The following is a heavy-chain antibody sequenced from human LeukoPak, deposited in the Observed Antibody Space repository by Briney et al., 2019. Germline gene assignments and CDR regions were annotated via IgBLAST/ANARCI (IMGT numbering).Heavy chain of an antibody. D-gene: IGHD3-16*02. CDR2: IRGGGAGA. CDR3: AKASYSYGNDAFDI. V-gene: IGHV3-23*01. CDR1: GFTFSNFA. Sequence: GGSLRLSCAASGFTFSNFAMAWVRQVPEKGLEWVSFIRGGGAGAHYADSVRGRFTISRDNSKNTLHLEMNSLRADDTAVYYCAKASYSYGNDAFDIWGQGTKVTVSS. J-gene: IGHJ3*02.